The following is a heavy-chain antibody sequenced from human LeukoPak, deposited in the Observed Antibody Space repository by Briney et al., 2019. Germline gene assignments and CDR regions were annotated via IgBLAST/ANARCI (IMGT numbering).Heavy chain of an antibody. CDR3: AREGTAMVRAYYFDY. Sequence: SETLSLTCTVSGGSISSSSYYWGWIRQPPVKGLEWIGSIYYSGSTYYNPSLKSRVTISVDTSKNQFSLKLSSVTAADTAVYYCAREGTAMVRAYYFDYWGQGTLVTVSS. V-gene: IGHV4-39*07. D-gene: IGHD5-18*01. CDR2: IYYSGST. CDR1: GGSISSSSYY. J-gene: IGHJ4*02.